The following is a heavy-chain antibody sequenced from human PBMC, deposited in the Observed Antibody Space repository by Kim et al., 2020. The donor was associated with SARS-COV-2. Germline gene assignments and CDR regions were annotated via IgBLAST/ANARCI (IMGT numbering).Heavy chain of an antibody. V-gene: IGHV3-33*05. D-gene: IGHD3-10*01. CDR1: GFTFSSYG. J-gene: IGHJ5*02. Sequence: GGSLRLSCAASGFTFSSYGMHWVRQAPGEGLEWVAAISYGGSNNYYADAVKGRFTIFRDNYKNTLYLQMNSLRVEDTALYYCAREGSGSTYGWFDLWGQGTPVTVSS. CDR2: ISYGGSNN. CDR3: AREGSGSTYGWFDL.